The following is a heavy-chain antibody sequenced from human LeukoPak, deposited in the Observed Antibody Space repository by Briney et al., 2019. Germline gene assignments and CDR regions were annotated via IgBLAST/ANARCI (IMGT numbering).Heavy chain of an antibody. D-gene: IGHD3-3*01. CDR2: IIPIFGTA. V-gene: IGHV1-69*01. CDR1: GGTFSSYA. J-gene: IGHJ6*03. CDR3: ARKFTILGYMDV. Sequence: SSVKVSCKASGGTFSSYAISWVRQAPGQGHEWMGGIIPIFGTANYAQKFQGRVTITADESTSTAYMELSSLRSEDTAVYYCARKFTILGYMDVWGKGTTVTVSS.